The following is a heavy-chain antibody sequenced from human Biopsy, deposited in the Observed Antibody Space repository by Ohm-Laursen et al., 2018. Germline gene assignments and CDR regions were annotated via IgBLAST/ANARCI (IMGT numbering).Heavy chain of an antibody. CDR3: ASRLYGPNPIDY. Sequence: PGTLSLTCVVYSGSFSSNYWTWIRQPPGKGLEWIGEITHSGYTNYNPSLKSRVTVSVDTSKNQFSLKLSSVTAADTAVYYCASRLYGPNPIDYWGQGTLVTVSS. CDR2: ITHSGYT. J-gene: IGHJ4*02. D-gene: IGHD2-8*01. CDR1: SGSFSSNY. V-gene: IGHV4-34*01.